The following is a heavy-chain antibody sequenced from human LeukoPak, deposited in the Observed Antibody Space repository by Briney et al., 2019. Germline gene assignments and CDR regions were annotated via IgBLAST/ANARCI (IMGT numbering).Heavy chain of an antibody. CDR3: AKDLWDYYGSGSYLGWYFDL. CDR1: GFTFSSYS. V-gene: IGHV3-21*04. Sequence: GGSLRLSCAASGFTFSSYSMNWVRQAPGKGLEWVSSISSSSSYIYYADSVKGRFTISRDNAKNSLYLQMNSLRAEDTALYYCAKDLWDYYGSGSYLGWYFDLWGRGTLVTVSS. CDR2: ISSSSSYI. J-gene: IGHJ2*01. D-gene: IGHD3-10*01.